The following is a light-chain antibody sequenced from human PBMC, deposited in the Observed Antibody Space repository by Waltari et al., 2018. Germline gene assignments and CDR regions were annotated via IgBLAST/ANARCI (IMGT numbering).Light chain of an antibody. Sequence: QPVLTQPPSSSASPGESSRLTCTLPSDINVHTYNLYWYQHKPGSLPRYLLYYYSDSDKGKGSGVPSRFSGSKDASANSGILLISGLQFEDEADYYCMIWTSNAAVFGTGTKVTVL. CDR2: YYSDSDK. J-gene: IGLJ1*01. V-gene: IGLV5-37*01. CDR3: MIWTSNAAV. CDR1: SDINVHTYN.